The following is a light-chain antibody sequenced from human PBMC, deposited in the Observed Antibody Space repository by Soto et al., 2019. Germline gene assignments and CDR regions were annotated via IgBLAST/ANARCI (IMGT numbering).Light chain of an antibody. CDR3: CSYTTSNTRQIV. CDR2: DVS. CDR1: SNEVCCYNY. J-gene: IGLJ1*01. V-gene: IGLV2-14*01. Sequence: SVLTQPASLSGAPGQSITISRTGNSNEVCCYNYVSWYQQHPGKAPKFMIYDVSNRPSGVSNRFSGSKSGNTASPTISGLQAEDEADYYCCSYTTSNTRQIVFGTGTKVTVL.